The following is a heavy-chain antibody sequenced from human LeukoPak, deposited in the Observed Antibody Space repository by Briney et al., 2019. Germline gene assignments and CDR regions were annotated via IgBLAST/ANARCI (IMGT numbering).Heavy chain of an antibody. CDR1: GYTFTGYY. CDR3: ARGVIITHGVDFDY. Sequence: ASVKVSCKASGYTFTGYYMHWVRQAPGQGLEWMGWINPNSGGTNYAQKFQGRVTMTRNTSISTAYMELSSLRSEDTAVYYCARGVIITHGVDFDYWGQGTLVTVSS. V-gene: IGHV1-2*02. J-gene: IGHJ4*02. D-gene: IGHD3-10*01. CDR2: INPNSGGT.